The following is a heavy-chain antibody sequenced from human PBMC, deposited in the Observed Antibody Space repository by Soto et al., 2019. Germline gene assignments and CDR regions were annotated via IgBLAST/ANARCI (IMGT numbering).Heavy chain of an antibody. CDR2: ISAYNGNT. Sequence: GASVKVSCKASGYTFTSYGISWVRQAPGQGLEWMGWISAYNGNTNYAQKLQGRVTVTTDTSTSTAYMELRSLRSDDTAVYYCASSYYYDSSGSIDAFDIWGQGTMVTVSS. D-gene: IGHD3-22*01. CDR1: GYTFTSYG. J-gene: IGHJ3*02. V-gene: IGHV1-18*04. CDR3: ASSYYYDSSGSIDAFDI.